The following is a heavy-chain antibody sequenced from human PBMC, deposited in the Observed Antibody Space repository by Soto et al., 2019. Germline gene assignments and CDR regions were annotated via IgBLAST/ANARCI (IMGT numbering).Heavy chain of an antibody. J-gene: IGHJ4*02. CDR3: ARLPQFLWFGELTSRAYYFNY. V-gene: IGHV5-51*01. D-gene: IGHD3-10*01. CDR2: IYPGDSDT. Sequence: GESLNISCTASGYSFSTYWIAWVRQMPGKGLEWMGIIYPGDSDTRYSPSFQGQVTISADTSTKTAYLQWISLKASDTAIYYCARLPQFLWFGELTSRAYYFNYWGPGTLVTVSS. CDR1: GYSFSTYW.